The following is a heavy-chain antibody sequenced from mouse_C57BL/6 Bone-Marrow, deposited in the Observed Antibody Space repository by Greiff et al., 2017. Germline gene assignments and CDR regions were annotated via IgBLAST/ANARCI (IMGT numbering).Heavy chain of an antibody. CDR3: AGCGTTGLALDY. J-gene: IGHJ4*01. CDR2: IWSGGSP. Sequence: VQLQQSGPGLVQPSQSLSITCTVSGFSLTSYGVHWVRQSPGKGLEWLGVIWSGGSPDYNAAFISRLSISKDNSKSQVFFKMNSLQADDAAIYYCAGCGTTGLALDYWGQGTSVTVSS. CDR1: GFSLTSYG. V-gene: IGHV2-2*01. D-gene: IGHD3-1*01.